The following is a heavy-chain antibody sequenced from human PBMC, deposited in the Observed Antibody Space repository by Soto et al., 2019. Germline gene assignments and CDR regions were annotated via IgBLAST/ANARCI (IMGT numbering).Heavy chain of an antibody. CDR2: ISPSGTT. V-gene: IGHV4-34*01. CDR3: ARAPKVSGSAQTRPDF. Sequence: QVQLHQWGAGLLKPSETLSLACSLYSGSLSGYYWSWIRQPPGKGLEWIGEISPSGTTNYSPSIKSRVSIPVDTSKNQFSLNLTSLTAADTAVYYCARAPKVSGSAQTRPDFWGQGSLVTVSS. J-gene: IGHJ4*02. CDR1: SGSLSGYY. D-gene: IGHD6-6*01.